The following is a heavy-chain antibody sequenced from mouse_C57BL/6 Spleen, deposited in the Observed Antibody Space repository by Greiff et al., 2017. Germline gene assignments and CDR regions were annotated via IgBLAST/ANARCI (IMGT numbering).Heavy chain of an antibody. V-gene: IGHV3-6*01. CDR2: ISYDGSN. CDR1: GYSITSGYY. J-gene: IGHJ4*01. CDR3: ARYYRFGLYAMDY. Sequence: EVKLMESGPGLVKPSQSLSLTCSVTGYSITSGYYWNWIRQFPGNKLEWMGYISYDGSNNYNPSLKNRISITRDTSKHQFFLKLNSVTTEDTATYYCARYYRFGLYAMDYWGQGTSVTVSS. D-gene: IGHD1-1*02.